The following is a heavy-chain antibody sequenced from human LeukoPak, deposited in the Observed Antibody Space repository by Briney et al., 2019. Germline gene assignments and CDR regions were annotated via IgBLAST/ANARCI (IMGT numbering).Heavy chain of an antibody. CDR1: GYTFTGYY. V-gene: IGHV1-2*06. D-gene: IGHD4-17*01. J-gene: IGHJ4*02. CDR2: INPNSGGT. CDR3: ATGISRHYGDFDY. Sequence: ASVKVSCKASGYTFTGYYMHWVRQAPGQGLEWMGRINPNSGGTNYAQKFQGRVTMTEDTSTDTAYMELSSLRSEDTAVYYCATGISRHYGDFDYWGQGTLVTVSS.